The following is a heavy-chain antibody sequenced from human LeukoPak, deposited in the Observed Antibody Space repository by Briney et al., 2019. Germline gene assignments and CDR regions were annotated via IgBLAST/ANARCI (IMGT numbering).Heavy chain of an antibody. J-gene: IGHJ6*03. V-gene: IGHV4-31*03. CDR1: GVSISSGGYY. Sequence: SQTLSLTCTVSGVSISSGGYYWRWLRQHPGKGLEWIGYIYYSGSTYYNPSLKSRVTISVDTSKNQFSLKLSSVTAADTAVYYCARDGRGGSGSYYYYYYYMDVWGKGTTVTVSS. CDR3: ARDGRGGSGSYYYYYYYMDV. D-gene: IGHD3-10*01. CDR2: IYYSGST.